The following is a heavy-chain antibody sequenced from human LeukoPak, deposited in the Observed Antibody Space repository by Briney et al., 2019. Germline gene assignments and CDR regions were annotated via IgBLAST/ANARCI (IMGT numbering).Heavy chain of an antibody. Sequence: GGSLRLSCAASGFTFSSYGMHWVRQAPGKGLEWVAVISYDGSNKYYADSVKGRFTISRDNSKNTLYLQMNSLRAEDTAVYYCAKNPYDILTGPYYYYGMDVWGQGTTVTVSS. CDR1: GFTFSSYG. CDR2: ISYDGSNK. CDR3: AKNPYDILTGPYYYYGMDV. J-gene: IGHJ6*02. D-gene: IGHD3-9*01. V-gene: IGHV3-30*18.